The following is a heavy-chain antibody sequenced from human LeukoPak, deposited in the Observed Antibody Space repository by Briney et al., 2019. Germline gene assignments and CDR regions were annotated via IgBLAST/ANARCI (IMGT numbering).Heavy chain of an antibody. V-gene: IGHV1-2*02. CDR2: INPNSGGT. Sequence: ASVKVSCKASGYTFTGYYMHWVRQAPEQGLEWMGWINPNSGGTNYAQKFQGRVTMTRDTSISTAYMELSRLRSDDTAVYYCARVRSSGYDEVPLDYWGQGTLVTVSS. CDR1: GYTFTGYY. J-gene: IGHJ4*02. D-gene: IGHD5-12*01. CDR3: ARVRSSGYDEVPLDY.